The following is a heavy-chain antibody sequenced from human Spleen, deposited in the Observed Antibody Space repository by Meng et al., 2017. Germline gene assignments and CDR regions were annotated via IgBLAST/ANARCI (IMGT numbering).Heavy chain of an antibody. J-gene: IGHJ1*01. Sequence: QVQLQESGPALVKPSETLSLTCAVSGDSITNHNWWAWVRQPPGKGLEWIGEIPHRGSSAYSPSLKSRVSMSIDKSKNQFSLKLTSVTAADTAVYYCLRGSGGSVWGQGTLVTVSS. V-gene: IGHV4-4*02. CDR3: LRGSGGSV. CDR2: IPHRGSS. D-gene: IGHD3-10*01. CDR1: GDSITNHNW.